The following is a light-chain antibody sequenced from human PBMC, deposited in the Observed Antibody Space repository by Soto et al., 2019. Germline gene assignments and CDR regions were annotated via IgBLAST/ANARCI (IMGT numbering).Light chain of an antibody. CDR3: QQYNNWPPSFT. V-gene: IGKV3-15*01. Sequence: EIVMTQSPDTLSVSPGERVTLSCRASQSVSSNLAWYQQKPGQAPRLLIYGASTRATGIPARFSGSGSGTEFTLTISSLQSEDFAVYYCQQYNNWPPSFTFGPGTKVDIK. CDR1: QSVSSN. CDR2: GAS. J-gene: IGKJ3*01.